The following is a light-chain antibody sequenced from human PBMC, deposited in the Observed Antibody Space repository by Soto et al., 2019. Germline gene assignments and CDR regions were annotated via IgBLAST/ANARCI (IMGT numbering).Light chain of an antibody. J-gene: IGLJ2*01. Sequence: QSVLTQSPSVSAAPGQQVTISCSGSSSNIGNNYVSWYQQLPGTAPKLLIYDNNKRPSGIPDRFSGSKSGTSGTLDITGLQTGDEADYYCEAWDDSLTTVLFGGGTQLTVL. CDR3: EAWDDSLTTVL. CDR2: DNN. CDR1: SSNIGNNY. V-gene: IGLV1-51*01.